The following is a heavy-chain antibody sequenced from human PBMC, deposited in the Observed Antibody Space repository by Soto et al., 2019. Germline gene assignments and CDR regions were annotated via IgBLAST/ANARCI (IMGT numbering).Heavy chain of an antibody. V-gene: IGHV5-51*01. Sequence: PGESLKISCQGSGYSFTNYWIGWVRQMPGKGLEWMGNIYPGDSDTRYSPFFQGQVTISADKSINTAYLQWISLKASDTAMYYCARHYTMDVWGQGTTVTVSS. CDR2: IYPGDSDT. CDR1: GYSFTNYW. J-gene: IGHJ6*02. CDR3: ARHYTMDV. D-gene: IGHD4-4*01.